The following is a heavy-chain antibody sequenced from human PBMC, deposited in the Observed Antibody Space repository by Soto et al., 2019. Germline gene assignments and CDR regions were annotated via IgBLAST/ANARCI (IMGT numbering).Heavy chain of an antibody. CDR1: GFTFISYA. V-gene: IGHV3-30*04. Sequence: GGSLRLSCAASGFTFISYAIHWGRQAPGKGLEWVAVISRDGTNKYYVDSVKGRFTISRDNSRNTLYLQMNSLRHEDAAVYYCARSRSGAVADSFDFWGQGTLVTVSS. J-gene: IGHJ4*02. CDR3: ARSRSGAVADSFDF. D-gene: IGHD3-10*01. CDR2: ISRDGTNK.